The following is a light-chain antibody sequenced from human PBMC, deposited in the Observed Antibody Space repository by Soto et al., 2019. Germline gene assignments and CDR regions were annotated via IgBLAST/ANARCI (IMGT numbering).Light chain of an antibody. Sequence: DIQMTQSPSTLSASVGDRVTITCRASQTLRTWLAWYQQKPGKAPKLLIYDVSILQSGVPSRFSGSGSGTEFTLTMSSLQPDDFATYYCQQYNGYPLTFGGGTKVDFK. CDR2: DVS. CDR1: QTLRTW. CDR3: QQYNGYPLT. V-gene: IGKV1-5*01. J-gene: IGKJ4*01.